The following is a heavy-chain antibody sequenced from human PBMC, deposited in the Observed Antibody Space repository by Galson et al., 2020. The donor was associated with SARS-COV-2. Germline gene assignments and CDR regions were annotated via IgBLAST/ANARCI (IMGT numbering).Heavy chain of an antibody. CDR1: GTSMINNFYA. Sequence: ASETLSLTCIVSGTSMINNFYAWGWIRQPPGMGLEWIGQAYSTGNTYYNPSLKSRCSISLDTSKNHLSLKLSSVTAGDTAVYYCARLGGAGYGFGYFDGWGQGTLVTVSS. D-gene: IGHD5-18*01. CDR2: AYSTGNT. CDR3: ARLGGAGYGFGYFDG. V-gene: IGHV4-39*07. J-gene: IGHJ4*01.